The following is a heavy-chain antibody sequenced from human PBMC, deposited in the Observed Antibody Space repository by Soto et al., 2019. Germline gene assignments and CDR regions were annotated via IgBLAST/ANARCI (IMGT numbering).Heavy chain of an antibody. Sequence: EVQLLESGGGLVQPGGSLRLSCAASGFTFSSYAMSWVRQAPGKGLEWVSAIGVSGDTTYYADSVKGRFTISRDNYKNTLYLQMGSLRAEETAVYYCAKVRRSGELRSLYWGQGTLVTVSS. D-gene: IGHD3-10*01. CDR3: AKVRRSGELRSLY. J-gene: IGHJ4*02. CDR2: IGVSGDTT. V-gene: IGHV3-23*01. CDR1: GFTFSSYA.